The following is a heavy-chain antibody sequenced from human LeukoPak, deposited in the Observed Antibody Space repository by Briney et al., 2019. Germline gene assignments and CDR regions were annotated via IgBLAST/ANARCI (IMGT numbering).Heavy chain of an antibody. CDR1: GFSFSSYA. CDR3: AKDLTWRMGGSLDF. Sequence: GRSLRLSCAASGFSFSSYAMSWVRQAPGKGLEWVSAISGNGGTTYYADSVKGRFTISRDNSKNTLYLQMNSLRAEDTAVYYCAKDLTWRMGGSLDFWGQGTLVTVSS. V-gene: IGHV3-23*01. D-gene: IGHD3-16*01. J-gene: IGHJ4*02. CDR2: ISGNGGTT.